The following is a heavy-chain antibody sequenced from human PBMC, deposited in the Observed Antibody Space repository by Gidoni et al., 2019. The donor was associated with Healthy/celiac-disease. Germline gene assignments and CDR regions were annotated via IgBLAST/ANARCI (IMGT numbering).Heavy chain of an antibody. CDR1: GGSISSSSYY. J-gene: IGHJ6*03. Sequence: QLQLQESGPGLVKPSETLSLTCTVSGGSISSSSYYWGWIRQPPGKGLEWIGSIYYSGSTYYNPSLKSRVTISVDTSKNQFSLKLSSVTAADTAVYYCARRSEGELRRQLGLDYYMDVWGKGTTVTVSS. D-gene: IGHD3-10*01. CDR2: IYYSGST. CDR3: ARRSEGELRRQLGLDYYMDV. V-gene: IGHV4-39*01.